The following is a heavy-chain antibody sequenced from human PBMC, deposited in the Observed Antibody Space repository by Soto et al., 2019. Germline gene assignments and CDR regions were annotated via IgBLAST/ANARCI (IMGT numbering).Heavy chain of an antibody. J-gene: IGHJ6*02. CDR2: IYHSGST. Sequence: PSETLSLTCAVSGYSISSGYYWGWIRQPPGKGLEWIGSIYHSGSTYYNTSLKSRVTISVDTSKNQFALKLSSVTAADTAVYYCARGTGEYYYYYYGMDVWVQGTTVTVSS. CDR1: GYSISSGYY. CDR3: ARGTGEYYYYYYGMDV. D-gene: IGHD3-10*01. V-gene: IGHV4-38-2*01.